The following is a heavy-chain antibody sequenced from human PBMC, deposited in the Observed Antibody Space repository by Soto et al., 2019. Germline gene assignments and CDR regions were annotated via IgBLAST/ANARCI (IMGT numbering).Heavy chain of an antibody. CDR2: MYYSGST. CDR1: GDSISSFY. Sequence: QVQLQESGPGLVKPSETLSLICSVSGDSISSFYWSWIRQPPGKGLEWIGFMYYSGSTNYNPSLNSRVTISVDTSKNKFSLKLSSVIAADTAVYYCARLNYFDGSGHNAFDIWGQGTTVTVSS. CDR3: ARLNYFDGSGHNAFDI. D-gene: IGHD3-22*01. J-gene: IGHJ3*02. V-gene: IGHV4-59*08.